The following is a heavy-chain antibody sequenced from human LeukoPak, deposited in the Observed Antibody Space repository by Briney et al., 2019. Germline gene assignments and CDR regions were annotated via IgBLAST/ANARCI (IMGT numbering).Heavy chain of an antibody. CDR1: GGSFSGYY. D-gene: IGHD6-6*01. CDR2: INHSGST. CDR3: ASGGPYSSSSRGYYFDY. J-gene: IGHJ4*02. V-gene: IGHV4-34*01. Sequence: SETLSLTCAVYGGSFSGYYWSWIRQPPGKGLEWIGDINHSGSTNYNPSLKSRVTISVDTSKNQFPLKLSSVTAADTAVYYCASGGPYSSSSRGYYFDYWGQGTLVTVSS.